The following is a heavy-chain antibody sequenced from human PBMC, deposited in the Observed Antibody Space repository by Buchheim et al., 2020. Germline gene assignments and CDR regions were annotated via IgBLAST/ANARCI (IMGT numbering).Heavy chain of an antibody. CDR3: AREGYSYGILLGYFDY. CDR2: ISSSSTI. D-gene: IGHD5-18*01. CDR1: GFTFSSYS. J-gene: IGHJ4*02. Sequence: EVQLVESGGGLVQPGGSLRLSCAASGFTFSSYSMNWVRQAPGKGLEWVSYISSSSTIYYADSVKGRFTISRDNAKNSLYLQMNSLRGEDTAVYYCAREGYSYGILLGYFDYWGQGTL. V-gene: IGHV3-48*01.